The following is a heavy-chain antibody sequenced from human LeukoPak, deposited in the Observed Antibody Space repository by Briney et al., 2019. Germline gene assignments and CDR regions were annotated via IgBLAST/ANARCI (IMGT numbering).Heavy chain of an antibody. V-gene: IGHV3-23*01. CDR3: AKGGGYSYGFHYFDY. J-gene: IGHJ4*02. D-gene: IGHD5-18*01. Sequence: PGGSLRLSCAASGFTFSSYAMSWVRQAPGKGLEWVSAISGSGDSTYYADSVKGRFTISSDNSKNTLYLQMNSLRAEDTATYYCAKGGGYSYGFHYFDYWGQGTLVTVPS. CDR2: ISGSGDST. CDR1: GFTFSSYA.